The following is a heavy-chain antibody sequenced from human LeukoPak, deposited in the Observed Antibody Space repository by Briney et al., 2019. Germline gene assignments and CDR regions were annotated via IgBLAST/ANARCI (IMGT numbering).Heavy chain of an antibody. CDR1: GYTFTGYY. Sequence: PGASVKVSCKASGYTFTGYYMHWVRQAPRQGLEWMGWINPNSGGTNYAQKFQGRVTMTRDTSISTAYMELSRLRSDDTAVYYCATAGRYGGNSRYYYYGMDVWGQGTTVTVSS. V-gene: IGHV1-2*02. D-gene: IGHD4-23*01. CDR2: INPNSGGT. J-gene: IGHJ6*02. CDR3: ATAGRYGGNSRYYYYGMDV.